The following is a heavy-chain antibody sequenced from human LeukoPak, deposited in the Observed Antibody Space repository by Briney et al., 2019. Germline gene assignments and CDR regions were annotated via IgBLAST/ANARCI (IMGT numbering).Heavy chain of an antibody. CDR2: INHSGST. CDR1: GGSFSGYY. Sequence: SETLSLTCAVYGGSFSGYYWSWIRQPPGKGLEWSGEINHSGSTNYNPSLKSRVNISVDTSKNQFSLKLSSVTAAVTAVYYCARVRRVYYYDSSGYSPDYYYYGMDVWGQGTTVTVSS. D-gene: IGHD3-22*01. CDR3: ARVRRVYYYDSSGYSPDYYYYGMDV. V-gene: IGHV4-34*01. J-gene: IGHJ6*02.